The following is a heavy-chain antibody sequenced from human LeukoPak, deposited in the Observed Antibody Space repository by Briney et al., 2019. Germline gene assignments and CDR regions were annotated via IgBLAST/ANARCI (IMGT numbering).Heavy chain of an antibody. J-gene: IGHJ4*02. D-gene: IGHD5-24*01. V-gene: IGHV4-34*01. Sequence: KPSETLSLTCAVYGGSFSGYYWSWIRQPPGKGLEWIGEINHSGSTNYNPSLKSRVTISVDTSKNQFSLKLSSVTAADTAVYYCARGGDGYNADYWGQGTLVTVSS. CDR1: GGSFSGYY. CDR3: ARGGDGYNADY. CDR2: INHSGST.